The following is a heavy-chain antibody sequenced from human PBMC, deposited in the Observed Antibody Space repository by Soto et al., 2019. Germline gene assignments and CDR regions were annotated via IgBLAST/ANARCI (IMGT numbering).Heavy chain of an antibody. CDR1: GFSLSTSGVG. CDR3: IHRRSGSYYNY. CDR2: IYWDDDK. D-gene: IGHD1-26*01. J-gene: IGHJ4*02. V-gene: IGHV2-5*02. Sequence: SGPTLVNPTQTLTLTCTFSGFSLSTSGVGVGWIRQPPGKALEWLAIIYWDDDKRYRPSLKRRLTITKDTSKNQVVLTMTNMDPTDTAKYYCIHRRSGSYYNYWGQGTLVTVSS.